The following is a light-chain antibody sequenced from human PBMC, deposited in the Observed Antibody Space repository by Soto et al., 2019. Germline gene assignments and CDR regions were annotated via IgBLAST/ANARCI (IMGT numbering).Light chain of an antibody. V-gene: IGKV3-20*01. CDR2: GAS. Sequence: EIVLTQSPGTLSLSPGERATLSCRASQSVRISYLAWYQQKPGQAPRLLIYGASSRATGIPDRFSGSGSGTDIPLTISRLEPEDYAVYYCQQYGSSSYTFGQGTKLEIK. J-gene: IGKJ2*01. CDR1: QSVRISY. CDR3: QQYGSSSYT.